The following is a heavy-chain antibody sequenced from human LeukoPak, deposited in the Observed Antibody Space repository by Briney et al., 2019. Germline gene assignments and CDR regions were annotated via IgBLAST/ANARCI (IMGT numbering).Heavy chain of an antibody. CDR3: GTYCSGGSCYSHDAFDI. J-gene: IGHJ3*02. CDR1: GGSISSGGYY. D-gene: IGHD2-15*01. V-gene: IGHV4-31*03. Sequence: PSQTLSLTCTVSGGSISSGGYYWSWIRQHPGKGLEWIGYIYYSGSTYYNPSLNSRVTISVDTSKNQFSLKLSSVTAADTAVYYCGTYCSGGSCYSHDAFDIWGQGTMVTVSS. CDR2: IYYSGST.